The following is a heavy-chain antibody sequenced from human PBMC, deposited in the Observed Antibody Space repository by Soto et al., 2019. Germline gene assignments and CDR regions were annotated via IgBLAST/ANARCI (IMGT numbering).Heavy chain of an antibody. J-gene: IGHJ4*02. Sequence: EVQLVESGGGLVQPGRSLRLSCAASGFTFDDYAMHWVRQAPGKGLEWVSGISWNSGSIGYAESVKGRFTISRDNAKNSLFLQMNSLRAEDTALYYCARKGYCTSTSCYVDCWGQGTLVTVSS. CDR3: ARKGYCTSTSCYVDC. D-gene: IGHD2-2*01. CDR2: ISWNSGSI. CDR1: GFTFDDYA. V-gene: IGHV3-9*01.